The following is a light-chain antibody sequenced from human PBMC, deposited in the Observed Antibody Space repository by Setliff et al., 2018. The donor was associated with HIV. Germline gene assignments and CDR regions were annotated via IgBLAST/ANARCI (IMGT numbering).Light chain of an antibody. Sequence: QSALAQPRSVSGSPGQSVTFSCSGSSSDIGTYNYVSWYQQHPGNAPKLIIYDVIRRPSGVPDRFSGSKSGNTASLTISGLQAEDEADYYCCSYAGSYTYIFGTGTKVTVL. J-gene: IGLJ1*01. CDR1: SSDIGTYNY. CDR3: CSYAGSYTYI. CDR2: DVI. V-gene: IGLV2-11*01.